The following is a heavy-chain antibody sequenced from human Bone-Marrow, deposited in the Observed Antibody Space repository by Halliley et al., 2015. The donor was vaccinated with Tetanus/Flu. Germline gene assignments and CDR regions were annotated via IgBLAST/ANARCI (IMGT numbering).Heavy chain of an antibody. CDR2: ITGSSGFI. Sequence: SLRLSCAASGFAFSTYSMNWVRQAPGNGLEWVSSITGSSGFIYYANSVEGRITISRDNAKNSLYLQMSNLRAEDSAVYYCAGGRTSVVHDAIDIWGQGTMVTVSS. D-gene: IGHD2-21*01. CDR3: AGGRTSVVHDAIDI. J-gene: IGHJ3*02. CDR1: GFAFSTYS. V-gene: IGHV3-21*01.